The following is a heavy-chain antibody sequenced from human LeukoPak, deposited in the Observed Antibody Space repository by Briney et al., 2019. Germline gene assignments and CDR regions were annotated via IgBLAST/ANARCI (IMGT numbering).Heavy chain of an antibody. CDR1: GGSISSYY. CDR3: ARHDYDFYFDY. V-gene: IGHV4-59*08. D-gene: IGHD3-3*01. Sequence: PSETLSLTCTVSGGSISSYYWSWIRQPPGKGLEWTGYIYYSGSTNYNPSLKSRVTISVDTSKNQFSLKLSSVTAADTAVYYCARHDYDFYFDYWGQGTLVTVSS. J-gene: IGHJ4*02. CDR2: IYYSGST.